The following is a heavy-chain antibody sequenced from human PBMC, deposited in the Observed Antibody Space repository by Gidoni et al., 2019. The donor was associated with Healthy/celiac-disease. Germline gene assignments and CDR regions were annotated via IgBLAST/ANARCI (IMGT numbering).Heavy chain of an antibody. CDR2: IGGMCGST. CDR3: AKDIVVVPAATTYYYYYGMDV. J-gene: IGHJ6*02. CDR1: GFTFSSYA. D-gene: IGHD2-2*01. Sequence: ELQLLESGGGLVQPGGSLRLSFADSGFTFSSYALSWSRQVPWKGLEVVSAIGGMCGSTYYADSVNGRFTISRENSKNTLYLQMNSLRAEDTAVYYCAKDIVVVPAATTYYYYYGMDVWGQGTTVTVSS. V-gene: IGHV3-23*01.